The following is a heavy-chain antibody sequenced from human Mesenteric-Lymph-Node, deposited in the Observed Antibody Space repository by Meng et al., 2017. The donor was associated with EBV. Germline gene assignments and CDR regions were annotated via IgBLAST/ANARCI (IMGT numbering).Heavy chain of an antibody. D-gene: IGHD4-11*01. CDR2: IDSNSGIT. V-gene: IGHV1-2*06. CDR1: GYTFTGYY. Sequence: QGQLVHSGDEVKKPGASVKVACKASGYTFTGYYIHWVRQASGQGLEWRGRIDSNSGITNYAQKFKGRVTMTRDTSINTSYMELSSLRSDDTAVYYCGRVPQYWLNYHFDYWGQGTLVTVSS. CDR3: GRVPQYWLNYHFDY. J-gene: IGHJ4*02.